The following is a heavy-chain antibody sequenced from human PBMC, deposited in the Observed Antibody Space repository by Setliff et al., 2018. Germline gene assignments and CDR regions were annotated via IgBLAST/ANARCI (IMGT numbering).Heavy chain of an antibody. D-gene: IGHD3-3*01. V-gene: IGHV1-18*01. Sequence: GASVKVSCKASGYTFTNYGISWVRQAPGQGLEWMGWISTYNGNTKYSQKFQGRVTITRDTSASTAYMELSSLRSEDTAVYYCARKRDYNFWSGYYREFYFDYWGQGTLVTVSS. CDR2: ISTYNGNT. CDR1: GYTFTNYG. CDR3: ARKRDYNFWSGYYREFYFDY. J-gene: IGHJ4*02.